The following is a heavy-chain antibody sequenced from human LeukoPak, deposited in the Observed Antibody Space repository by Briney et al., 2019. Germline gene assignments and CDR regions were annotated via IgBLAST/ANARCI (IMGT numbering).Heavy chain of an antibody. J-gene: IGHJ4*02. V-gene: IGHV1-46*01. CDR1: GYTFTSYY. Sequence: GASVKVPCKASGYTFTSYYMHWVRQAPGQGLEWMGIINPSGGSTSYAQKFQGRVTMTRDMSTSTVYMELSSLRSEDTAVYYCARASLAAPNFDYWGQGTLVTVSS. CDR3: ARASLAAPNFDY. CDR2: INPSGGST. D-gene: IGHD6-6*01.